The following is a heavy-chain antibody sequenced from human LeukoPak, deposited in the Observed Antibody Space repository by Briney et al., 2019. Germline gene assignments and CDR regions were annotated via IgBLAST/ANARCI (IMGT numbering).Heavy chain of an antibody. CDR2: MNPNSGNT. J-gene: IGHJ4*02. V-gene: IGHV1-8*01. CDR3: AREPSLHSSSSYNY. CDR1: GYTFTSYD. Sequence: ASVKVSCKASGYTFTSYDINWVRQATGQGLDWMGWMNPNSGNTGYAQKFQGRVTMTRDTSITTAYMELSSLSSDDTAMYYCAREPSLHSSSSYNYWGQGTLVTVSS. D-gene: IGHD6-6*01.